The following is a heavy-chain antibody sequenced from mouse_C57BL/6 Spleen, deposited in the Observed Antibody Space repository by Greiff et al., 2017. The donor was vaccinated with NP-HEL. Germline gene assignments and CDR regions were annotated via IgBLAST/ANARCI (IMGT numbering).Heavy chain of an antibody. J-gene: IGHJ2*01. CDR1: GYTFTDYE. Sequence: VQLQQSGAELVRPGASVTLSCKASGYTFTDYEMHWVKQTPVHGLEWIGAIDPETGGTAYNQKFKGKAILTADKSSSTAYMELRSLTSEDSAVYYCTRGYYGSRGYFDYWGQGTTLTVSS. CDR3: TRGYYGSRGYFDY. V-gene: IGHV1-15*01. CDR2: IDPETGGT. D-gene: IGHD1-1*01.